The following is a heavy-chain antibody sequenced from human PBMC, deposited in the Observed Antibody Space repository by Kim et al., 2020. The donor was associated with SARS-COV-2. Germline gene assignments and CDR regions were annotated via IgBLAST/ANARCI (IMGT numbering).Heavy chain of an antibody. J-gene: IGHJ5*02. V-gene: IGHV1-18*01. CDR2: ISAYNGNT. Sequence: ASVKVSCKASGYTFTSYGISWVRQAPGQGLEWMGWISAYNGNTNYAQKLQGRVTMTTDTSTSTAYMELRSLRSDDTAVYYCARGFGYCSSTSCSDNWFDPWGQGTLVTVSS. CDR3: ARGFGYCSSTSCSDNWFDP. D-gene: IGHD2-2*01. CDR1: GYTFTSYG.